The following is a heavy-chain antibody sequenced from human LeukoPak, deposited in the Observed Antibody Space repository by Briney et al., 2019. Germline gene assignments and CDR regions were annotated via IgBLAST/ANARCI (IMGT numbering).Heavy chain of an antibody. CDR2: IYTSGST. J-gene: IGHJ4*02. CDR1: GGSISSYY. V-gene: IGHV4-4*07. D-gene: IGHD3-22*01. Sequence: SETLSLTCTVSGGSISSYYWSWIRQPAGKGLEWIGRIYTSGSTNYNPSLKSRVTMSVDTSKNQFSLKLSSVTAADTAVYYCARDRYYYDSSGYYWLFDYWGQGTLVIVSS. CDR3: ARDRYYYDSSGYYWLFDY.